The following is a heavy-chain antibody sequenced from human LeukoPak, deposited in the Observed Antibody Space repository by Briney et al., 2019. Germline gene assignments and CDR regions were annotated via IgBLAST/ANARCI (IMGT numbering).Heavy chain of an antibody. Sequence: ETLSLTCTVSGGSISSSSYYWGWIRQPPGKGLEWVANIKPDGNEKYYVDSVKGRFTISRDNAKNSLYLQMNSLRAEDTAVYYCARDPTWNEVYWGQGTLVTVSS. V-gene: IGHV3-7*01. CDR2: IKPDGNEK. CDR3: ARDPTWNEVY. D-gene: IGHD1-1*01. J-gene: IGHJ4*02. CDR1: GGSISSSSYY.